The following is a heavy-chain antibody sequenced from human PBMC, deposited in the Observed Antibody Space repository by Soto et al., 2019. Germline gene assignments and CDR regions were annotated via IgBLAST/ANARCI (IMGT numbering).Heavy chain of an antibody. CDR3: ARDSRITMIVVVTQNFDY. D-gene: IGHD3-22*01. CDR1: GYTFTSYD. CDR2: MNPNSGNT. J-gene: IGHJ4*02. Sequence: ASVKVSCKASGYTFTSYDINWVRQATGQGLEWMGWMNPNSGNTGYAQKFQGRVTMTRNTSISTAYIELSSLRSDDTAVYYCARDSRITMIVVVTQNFDYWGQGTLVTVSS. V-gene: IGHV1-8*01.